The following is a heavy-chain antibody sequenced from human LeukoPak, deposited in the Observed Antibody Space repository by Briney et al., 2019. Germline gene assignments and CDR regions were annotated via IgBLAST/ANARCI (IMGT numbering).Heavy chain of an antibody. D-gene: IGHD6-19*01. Sequence: GASVKVSCKASGYTFTSYAMNWVRQAPGQGLKWMGWINTNTGNPTYAQGFTGRFVFSLDTSVSTAYLQISSLKAEDTAVYYCARDYSVAGRWRDFDYWGQGTLVTVSS. V-gene: IGHV7-4-1*02. CDR2: INTNTGNP. CDR1: GYTFTSYA. J-gene: IGHJ4*02. CDR3: ARDYSVAGRWRDFDY.